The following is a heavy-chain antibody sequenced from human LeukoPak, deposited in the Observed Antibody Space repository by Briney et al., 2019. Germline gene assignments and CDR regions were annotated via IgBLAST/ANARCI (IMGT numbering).Heavy chain of an antibody. D-gene: IGHD6-13*01. CDR1: GFTFSSYW. CDR2: IKQDGSEK. Sequence: GGSLRLSCAASGFTFSSYWMSWVRQAPGKGLEWVANIKQDGSEKYYVDSVKGRFTISRDNAKNSLYLQMNSLRAEDTAVYYCARELAGSWYHPGDYCFDYWGQGTLVTVSS. V-gene: IGHV3-7*03. J-gene: IGHJ4*02. CDR3: ARELAGSWYHPGDYCFDY.